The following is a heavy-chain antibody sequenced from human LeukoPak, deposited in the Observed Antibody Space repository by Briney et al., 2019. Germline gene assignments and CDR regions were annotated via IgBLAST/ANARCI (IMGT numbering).Heavy chain of an antibody. D-gene: IGHD2-15*01. CDR3: AVTRGCSGGSCYTGGYFDY. V-gene: IGHV4-39*07. CDR1: GGSISSSSYY. J-gene: IGHJ4*02. Sequence: SETLSLTCTVSGGSISSSSYYWGWIRQPPGKGLEWIGSIYYSGSTYYNPSLKSRVTISVDTSKNQFSLKLSSVTAADTAVYYCAVTRGCSGGSCYTGGYFDYWGQGTLVTVSS. CDR2: IYYSGST.